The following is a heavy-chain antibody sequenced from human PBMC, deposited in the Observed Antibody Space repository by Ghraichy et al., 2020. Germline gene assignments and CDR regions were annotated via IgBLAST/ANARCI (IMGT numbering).Heavy chain of an antibody. Sequence: GSLRLSCAASGFTFSSYSINWVRQAPGKGLEWVSSISSSSSYIYYADSVKGRFTISRDNAKNSLYLQMNSLRAEDTAVYYCARTTIALYCSSTSCYGDFDYWGQGTLVTVSS. CDR3: ARTTIALYCSSTSCYGDFDY. D-gene: IGHD2-2*01. V-gene: IGHV3-21*01. J-gene: IGHJ4*02. CDR1: GFTFSSYS. CDR2: ISSSSSYI.